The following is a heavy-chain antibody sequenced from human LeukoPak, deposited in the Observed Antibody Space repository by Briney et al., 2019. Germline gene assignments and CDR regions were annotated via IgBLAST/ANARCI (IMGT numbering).Heavy chain of an antibody. CDR3: ARGTYYYDSSGSHS. CDR1: GFIFSNYG. D-gene: IGHD3-22*01. V-gene: IGHV3-48*01. J-gene: IGHJ4*02. Sequence: GGTLRLSCAASGFIFSNYGMNWVRQAPGKGLEWVSYISSSSTIYYADSVKGRFTISRDNAKNSLYLQMNSLRAEDTAVYYCARGTYYYDSSGSHSWGQGTLVTVSS. CDR2: ISSSSTI.